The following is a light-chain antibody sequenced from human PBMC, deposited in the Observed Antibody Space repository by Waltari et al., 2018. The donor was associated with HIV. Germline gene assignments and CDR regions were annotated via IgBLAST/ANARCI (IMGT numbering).Light chain of an antibody. Sequence: DIQMTQFPSSLSASVGDRVTITCRASQSMSSHLNWYQLKPGKAPKLLIYAASSLQSGVPSRFSGSGSGTDFTLTISSLQPEDFATYYCQQSYNTVRTFGQGTKVEIK. CDR3: QQSYNTVRT. V-gene: IGKV1-39*01. J-gene: IGKJ1*01. CDR2: AAS. CDR1: QSMSSH.